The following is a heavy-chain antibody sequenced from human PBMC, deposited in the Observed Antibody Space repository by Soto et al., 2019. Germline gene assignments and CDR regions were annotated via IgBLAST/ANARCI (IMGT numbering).Heavy chain of an antibody. Sequence: SVTASFTAPGGTFGSYAISCVRQAPGKGLEWMGGIIPIFGTADYAQKFQGRVTITADESTSTAYMELSSLRSEDTAVYYCARGRIMITFGGVIVWAYYRYGMDVWGQGTTVTVSS. CDR2: IIPIFGTA. D-gene: IGHD3-16*02. CDR3: ARGRIMITFGGVIVWAYYRYGMDV. V-gene: IGHV1-69*13. J-gene: IGHJ6*02. CDR1: GGTFGSYA.